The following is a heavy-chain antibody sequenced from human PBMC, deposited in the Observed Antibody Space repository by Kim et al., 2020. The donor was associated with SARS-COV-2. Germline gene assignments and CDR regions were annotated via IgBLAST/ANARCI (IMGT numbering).Heavy chain of an antibody. Sequence: ASVKVSCKASGYTFTGYYMHWVRQAPGQGLEWMGWINPNSGGTNYAQKFQGRVTMTRDTSISTAYMELSRLRSDDTAVYYCARVGEATHSSSWYYYDYWGQGTLVTVSS. J-gene: IGHJ4*02. D-gene: IGHD6-13*01. CDR1: GYTFTGYY. CDR2: INPNSGGT. V-gene: IGHV1-2*02. CDR3: ARVGEATHSSSWYYYDY.